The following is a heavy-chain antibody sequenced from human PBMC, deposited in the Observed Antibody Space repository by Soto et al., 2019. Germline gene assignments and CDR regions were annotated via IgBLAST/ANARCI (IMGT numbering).Heavy chain of an antibody. CDR3: GRDKYTVFGAVDY. V-gene: IGHV3-23*01. Sequence: EVQLLDSGGGLVQPGGSLRLSCATSGFTFNSYAMSWVRQAPGKGLEWVSTITNSGGSTYYVDSVEGRFTISRDNPKNTLYLQMNRLRVKDTAVYYCGRDKYTVFGAVDYWGQGALVTVSS. CDR1: GFTFNSYA. J-gene: IGHJ4*02. CDR2: ITNSGGST. D-gene: IGHD3-3*01.